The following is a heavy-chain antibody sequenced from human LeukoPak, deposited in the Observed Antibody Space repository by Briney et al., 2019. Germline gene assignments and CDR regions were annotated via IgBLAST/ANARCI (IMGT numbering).Heavy chain of an antibody. Sequence: AAVKVSCTASGYTFTSYYMHWVRQAPGQGLEWMGIINPSGGSTSYAQKFQGRVTMTIDTSTSTLYMELRNLRSDDTAVYYCARGRTHRRLWLGESTGGPFDYWGQGTLVTVSS. CDR2: INPSGGST. CDR1: GYTFTSYY. V-gene: IGHV1-46*01. CDR3: ARGRTHRRLWLGESTGGPFDY. J-gene: IGHJ4*02. D-gene: IGHD3-10*01.